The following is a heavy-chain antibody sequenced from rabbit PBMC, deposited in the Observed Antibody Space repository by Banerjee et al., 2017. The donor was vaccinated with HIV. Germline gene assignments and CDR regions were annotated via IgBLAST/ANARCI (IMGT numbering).Heavy chain of an antibody. D-gene: IGHD6-1*01. V-gene: IGHV1S45*01. Sequence: QEQLVESGGGLVQPGGSLKLSCKASGFSFSYKYVMCWVRQAPGKGLEWIACINTSSGNTVYASWAKGRFTISKTSSTTVTLQMTSLTAADTATYFCARSDDAGYGFDLWGQGTLVTVS. CDR1: GFSFSYKYV. CDR3: ARSDDAGYGFDL. J-gene: IGHJ3*01. CDR2: INTSSGNT.